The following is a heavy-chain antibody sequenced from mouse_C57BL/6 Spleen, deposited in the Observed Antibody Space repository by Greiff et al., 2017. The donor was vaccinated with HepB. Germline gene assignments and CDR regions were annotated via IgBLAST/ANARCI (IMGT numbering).Heavy chain of an antibody. D-gene: IGHD2-4*01. Sequence: QVQLKQPGAELVRPGSSVKLSCKASGYTFTSYWMDWVKQRPGQGLEWIGNIYPSDSETHYNQKFKDKATLTVDKSSSTAYMQLSSLTSEDSAVYYCARLGDYEDFDYWGQGTTLTVSS. CDR2: IYPSDSET. V-gene: IGHV1-61*01. CDR3: ARLGDYEDFDY. CDR1: GYTFTSYW. J-gene: IGHJ2*01.